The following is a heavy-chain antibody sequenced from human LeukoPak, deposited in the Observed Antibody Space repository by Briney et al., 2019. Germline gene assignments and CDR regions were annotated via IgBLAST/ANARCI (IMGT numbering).Heavy chain of an antibody. CDR2: TIPLFDTA. Sequence: SVKVSCKASGGTFSNYAISWMRQAPGQGLEWMGGTIPLFDTANYAQKFQGRLTITADEPSSTAYMELSSLRSEDTAVYYCARETRKNAAGGTDFFDYWGQGTLVTVSS. V-gene: IGHV1-69*13. D-gene: IGHD6-13*01. CDR1: GGTFSNYA. CDR3: ARETRKNAAGGTDFFDY. J-gene: IGHJ4*02.